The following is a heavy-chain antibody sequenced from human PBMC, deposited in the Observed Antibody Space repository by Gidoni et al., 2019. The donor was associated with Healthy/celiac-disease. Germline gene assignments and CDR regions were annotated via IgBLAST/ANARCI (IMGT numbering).Heavy chain of an antibody. CDR3: ARGTLGDSPDA. Sequence: QVQLQQWGAGLLKPSETLSLTCAVYGGSFSGYYWSWIRQPPGKGLEWIGEINHSGSTNYNPSLKSRVTILVDTSKNQFSLKLSSVTAADTAVYYCARGTLGDSPDAWGQGTLVTVSS. CDR2: INHSGST. D-gene: IGHD4-17*01. CDR1: GGSFSGYY. V-gene: IGHV4-34*01. J-gene: IGHJ4*02.